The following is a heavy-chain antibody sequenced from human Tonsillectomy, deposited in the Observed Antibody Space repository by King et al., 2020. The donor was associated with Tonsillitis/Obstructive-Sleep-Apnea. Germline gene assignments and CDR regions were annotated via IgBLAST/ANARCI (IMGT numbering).Heavy chain of an antibody. CDR2: IIPILGIA. Sequence: VQLVESGAEVKKPGSSVKVSCKASGGTFSSYAISWVRQAPGQGLEWMGRIIPILGIANYAQKFQGRVTITADKSTSTAYMELSSLRSEDTAVYYCAPRLDYYDSSGYYPYWGQGTLVTVSS. J-gene: IGHJ4*02. CDR1: GGTFSSYA. V-gene: IGHV1-69*09. CDR3: APRLDYYDSSGYYPY. D-gene: IGHD3-22*01.